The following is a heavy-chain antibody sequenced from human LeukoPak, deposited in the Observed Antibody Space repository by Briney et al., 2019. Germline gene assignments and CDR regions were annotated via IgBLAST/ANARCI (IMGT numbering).Heavy chain of an antibody. CDR3: ARGGIAVAGTHGWFDP. CDR1: GGSISSYY. D-gene: IGHD6-19*01. CDR2: IYYSGST. V-gene: IGHV4-59*01. Sequence: SETLSLTCTVSGGSISSYYWSWIRQPPGKGLEWIGYIYYSGSTNYNPSLKSRVTISVDTSKNQFSLKLSSVTAADTAVYYCARGGIAVAGTHGWFDPWGQGTLVTVSS. J-gene: IGHJ5*02.